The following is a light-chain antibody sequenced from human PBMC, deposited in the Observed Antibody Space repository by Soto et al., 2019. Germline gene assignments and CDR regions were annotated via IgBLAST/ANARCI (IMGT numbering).Light chain of an antibody. Sequence: QSVLTQPPSVSGAPGQRVTISCTGSSSNIGAGYDVHWYQHLPRTAPKLLIFDNNNRPSGVPDRFSGSKSGTSASLAITGLQADDEADYYCQSYDRSLSAWVFGGGTKLTVL. J-gene: IGLJ3*02. CDR1: SSNIGAGYD. V-gene: IGLV1-40*01. CDR3: QSYDRSLSAWV. CDR2: DNN.